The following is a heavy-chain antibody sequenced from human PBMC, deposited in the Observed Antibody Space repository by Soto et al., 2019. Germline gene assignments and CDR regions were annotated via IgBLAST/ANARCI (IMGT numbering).Heavy chain of an antibody. D-gene: IGHD3-10*01. CDR2: IYHSGST. J-gene: IGHJ5*02. CDR1: GGSISSSNW. V-gene: IGHV4-4*02. CDR3: ARAVLWFGELFRSDRLFDP. Sequence: PSETLSLTCAVSGGSISSSNWWSWVRQPPGKGLEWIGEIYHSGSTNYNPSLKSRVTISVDKSKNQFSLKLSSVTAADTAVYYCARAVLWFGELFRSDRLFDPWGQGTLVTVSS.